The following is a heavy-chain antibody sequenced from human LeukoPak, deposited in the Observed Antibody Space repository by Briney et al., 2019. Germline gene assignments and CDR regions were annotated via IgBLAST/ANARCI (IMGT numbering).Heavy chain of an antibody. CDR3: ARDMELYYDRSGYKGTDV. CDR2: MYNNGRG. D-gene: IGHD3-22*01. V-gene: IGHV4-4*07. CDR1: GDSISSYY. Sequence: SETLSLTCTVFGDSISSYYWSWIRQPAGKGLEWIGRMYNNGRGNYDPSLKSRVAMSSDTSKNQLSLKLSSVTAADTAVYICARDMELYYDRSGYKGTDVWGQGTTVTVSS. J-gene: IGHJ6*02.